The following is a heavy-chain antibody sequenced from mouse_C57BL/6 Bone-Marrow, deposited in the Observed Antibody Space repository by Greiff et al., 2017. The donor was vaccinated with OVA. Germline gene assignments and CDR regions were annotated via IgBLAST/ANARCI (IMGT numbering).Heavy chain of an antibody. J-gene: IGHJ2*01. V-gene: IGHV1-9*01. Sequence: VQLQQSGAELMKPGASVKLSCKATGYTFTGYWIEWVKQRPGHGLEWIGEILPGSGSTNYNEKFKGKATFTADTSSNTAYMQLSSLTTEDSAIYYCAIENYYGSSYVAYYFDYWGQGTTLTVSS. CDR3: AIENYYGSSYVAYYFDY. D-gene: IGHD1-1*01. CDR1: GYTFTGYW. CDR2: ILPGSGST.